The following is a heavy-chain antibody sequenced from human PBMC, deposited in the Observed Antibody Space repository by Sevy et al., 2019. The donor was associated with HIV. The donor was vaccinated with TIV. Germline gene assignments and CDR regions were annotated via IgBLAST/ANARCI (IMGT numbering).Heavy chain of an antibody. CDR2: ISTSGNTK. D-gene: IGHD3-16*01. J-gene: IGHJ5*02. Sequence: GGSLRLSCEASGFTFSSYEMNWVRQAPGKGLEWISYISTSGNTKYYADSVKGRFTISRDDAKNSLYLQMNSLRAEDTALYYCARVDAYYDKELEPWGQGTLVTISS. CDR3: ARVDAYYDKELEP. CDR1: GFTFSSYE. V-gene: IGHV3-48*03.